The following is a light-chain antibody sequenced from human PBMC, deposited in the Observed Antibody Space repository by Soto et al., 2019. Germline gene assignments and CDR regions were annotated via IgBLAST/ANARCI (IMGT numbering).Light chain of an antibody. Sequence: QSALTQPASVSGSPGQSITISCAGTSSDIGGYNYVSWYQQHPGKAPKVMIYEVSNRPSGVSNRFSGSKSGNTASLTISGLQDEDEADYYCSSYTSSRTLYVFGSGTKVT. CDR2: EVS. CDR3: SSYTSSRTLYV. J-gene: IGLJ1*01. CDR1: SSDIGGYNY. V-gene: IGLV2-14*01.